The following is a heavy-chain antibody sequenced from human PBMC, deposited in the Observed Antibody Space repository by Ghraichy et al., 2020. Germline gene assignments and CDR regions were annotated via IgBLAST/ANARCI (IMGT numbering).Heavy chain of an antibody. CDR2: VKPDGSET. D-gene: IGHD2/OR15-2a*01. CDR3: SSSVL. CDR1: GFSFTVHW. J-gene: IGHJ4*02. Sequence: GGSLRLSCAASGFSFTVHWMYWVRQAPGKGLEWVANVKPDGSETYYVDSVRGRFTISRDNAKNSVYLQMNSLRVDDTAVYYCSSSVLGGQGALVSVSS. V-gene: IGHV3-7*01.